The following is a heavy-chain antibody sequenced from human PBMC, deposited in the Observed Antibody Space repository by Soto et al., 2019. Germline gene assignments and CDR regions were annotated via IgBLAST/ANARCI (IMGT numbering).Heavy chain of an antibody. V-gene: IGHV4-59*01. CDR1: DGSISGYY. CDR3: ARAGWSNSWYFDY. CDR2: IFYSGIT. J-gene: IGHJ4*02. Sequence: SETLSLTCTVSDGSISGYYWSWIRQPPGKGLEWIGYIFYSGITNYNPSLKSRVTISVDTSKNQFSLNLSSVTAADTAVYYCARAGWSNSWYFDYWGQGSLVTVSS. D-gene: IGHD6-13*01.